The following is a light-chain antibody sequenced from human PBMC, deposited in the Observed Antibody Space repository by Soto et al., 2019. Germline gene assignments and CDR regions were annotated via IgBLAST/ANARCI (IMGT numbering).Light chain of an antibody. CDR1: SSNIGSNT. J-gene: IGLJ2*01. V-gene: IGLV1-44*01. CDR2: SNN. CDR3: AAWDDSLNGVV. Sequence: QSVLTQPPSASGTPGQRVTISCSGSSSNIGSNTVNWYQQLPGTAPKLLIYSNNQRPSGVPDRFSASKSGTSASLAISGLPSEDEADYYCAAWDDSLNGVVFGGGTKVTVL.